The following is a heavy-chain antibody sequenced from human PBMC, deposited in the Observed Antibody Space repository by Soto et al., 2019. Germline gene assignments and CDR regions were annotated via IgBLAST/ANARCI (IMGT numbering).Heavy chain of an antibody. D-gene: IGHD1-26*01. Sequence: LRLSCAASGFLFENFGMSWVRQAPGKGLEWIYSISGSGFKKYYADSVKVRFTISRGNSKSTVYLELNNLSAEDTAVYHCAKNQGVELVPLATVDWFDPWGQGSVVTVSS. V-gene: IGHV3-23*01. J-gene: IGHJ5*02. CDR3: AKNQGVELVPLATVDWFDP. CDR1: GFLFENFG. CDR2: ISGSGFKK.